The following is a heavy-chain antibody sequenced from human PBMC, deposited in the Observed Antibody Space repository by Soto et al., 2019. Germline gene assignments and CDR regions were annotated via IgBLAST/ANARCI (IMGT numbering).Heavy chain of an antibody. D-gene: IGHD2-21*01. CDR1: GFTFSSYG. V-gene: IGHV3-33*01. J-gene: IGHJ1*01. CDR3: ASWSSGEQH. Sequence: QVQLVESGGGVVQPGRSLRLSCAASGFTFSSYGMHWVRQAPGKGLEWVTVIWYDGSNKYYADSVKGRFTISRDNSKNTLYLQMNSLRAGDTAVYYCASWSSGEQHWGQGTLVTVSS. CDR2: IWYDGSNK.